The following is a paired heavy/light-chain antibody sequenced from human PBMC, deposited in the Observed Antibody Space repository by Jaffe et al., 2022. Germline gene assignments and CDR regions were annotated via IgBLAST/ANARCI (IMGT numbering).Heavy chain of an antibody. CDR2: IYSGGST. J-gene: IGHJ6*03. Sequence: EVQLVESGGGLVQPGGSLRLSCAASGFTVSSNYMSWVRQAPGKGLEWVSVIYSGGSTYYADSVKGRFTISRDNSKNTLYLQMNSLRAEDTAVYYCARALGYYGSGSYYNPWYYYYMDVWGKGTTVTVSS. CDR3: ARALGYYGSGSYYNPWYYYYMDV. V-gene: IGHV3-66*02. D-gene: IGHD3-10*01. CDR1: GFTVSSNY.
Light chain of an antibody. CDR2: GAS. J-gene: IGKJ2*01. V-gene: IGKV3-20*01. CDR1: QSVSSSY. Sequence: EIVLTQSPGTLSLSPGERATLSCRASQSVSSSYLAWYQQKPGQAPRLLIYGASSRATGIPDRFSGSGSGTDFTLTISRLEPEDFAVYYCQQYGSSPLTFGQGTKLEIK. CDR3: QQYGSSPLT.